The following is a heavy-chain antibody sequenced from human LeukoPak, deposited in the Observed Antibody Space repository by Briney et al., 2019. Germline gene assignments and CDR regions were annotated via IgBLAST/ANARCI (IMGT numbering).Heavy chain of an antibody. CDR3: ARRDRYNYGHDY. V-gene: IGHV4-59*08. J-gene: IGHJ4*02. D-gene: IGHD5-18*01. CDR1: GGSINTYY. Sequence: SETLSLTCIVSGGSINTYYWHWIRQPPGKGLEWIGYISYSGSTNYNPSLKSRVTITLDTSKTQFSLRLRSVTAADTAVYYCARRDRYNYGHDYWGQGTLGTVSS. CDR2: ISYSGST.